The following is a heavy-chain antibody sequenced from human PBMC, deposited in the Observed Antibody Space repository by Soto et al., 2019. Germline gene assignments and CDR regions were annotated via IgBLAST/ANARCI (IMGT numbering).Heavy chain of an antibody. CDR1: GGTFSSYA. CDR3: ARRMGSGYYHRFDY. CDR2: IIPIFGTA. V-gene: IGHV1-69*13. D-gene: IGHD3-22*01. Sequence: SVKVSCKASGGTFSSYAISWVRQAPGQGLEWMGGIIPIFGTANYAQKFQGRVTITADESTSTAYMELSSLRSEDTAVYYCARRMGSGYYHRFDYWGQGTLVTVSS. J-gene: IGHJ4*02.